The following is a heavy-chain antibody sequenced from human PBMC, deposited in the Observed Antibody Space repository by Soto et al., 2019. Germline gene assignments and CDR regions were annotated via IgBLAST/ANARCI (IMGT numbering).Heavy chain of an antibody. D-gene: IGHD2-2*01. CDR2: ISGSGGST. CDR1: GFTFSSYT. V-gene: IGHV3-23*01. CDR3: AKDLSIVPAAIHY. J-gene: IGHJ4*02. Sequence: EVQLLESGGGLVQPGGSLRLSCAASGFTFSSYTMSWVRQAPGKGLEWVSAISGSGGSTYYADSVKGRFTISRDNSKNTLYLQMNSLRAEDTAVYYCAKDLSIVPAAIHYWGQGTLVTVSS.